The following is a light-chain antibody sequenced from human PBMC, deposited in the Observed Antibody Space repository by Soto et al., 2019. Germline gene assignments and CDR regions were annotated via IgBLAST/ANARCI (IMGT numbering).Light chain of an antibody. CDR1: QSISSGY. V-gene: IGKV3-20*01. CDR2: GAS. Sequence: IGLTQSPDTLSLSPGERATLSCRASQSISSGYLAWYQQKPGQAPRLLLFGASGSATVFPDRFSGSGSGTDFTLTISRLEPEDSAVYYCHCQKYDDSPVYTFGQGTKLDIK. J-gene: IGKJ2*01. CDR3: HCQKYDDSPVYT.